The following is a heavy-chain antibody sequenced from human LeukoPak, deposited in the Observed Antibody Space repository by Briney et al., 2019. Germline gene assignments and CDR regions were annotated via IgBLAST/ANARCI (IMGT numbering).Heavy chain of an antibody. J-gene: IGHJ5*02. D-gene: IGHD2-21*02. V-gene: IGHV3-23*01. Sequence: HPGGSLRLSCAASGFTFTNYARSWVRQTAGKGLEWVSSTSRYGEVTFYADSVKGRFTISRDNSKSTLYLQMNSLRVDDTAIYYCAKDRPNYCGRDGLYYTRGGDTWGRGTLVTVSS. CDR1: GFTFTNYA. CDR3: AKDRPNYCGRDGLYYTRGGDT. CDR2: TSRYGEVT.